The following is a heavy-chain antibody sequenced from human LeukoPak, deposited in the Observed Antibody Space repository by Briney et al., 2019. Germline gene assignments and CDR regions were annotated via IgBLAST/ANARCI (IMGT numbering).Heavy chain of an antibody. CDR1: GFTFSSYS. CDR2: ISSSSSYI. CDR3: ARADDLFDYYDSSGLVDY. J-gene: IGHJ4*02. Sequence: GGSLRLSCAASGFTFSSYSMNWVRQAPGKGLEWVSSISSSSSYIYYADSMKGRFTISRDNGKNSLYLQMNSLRAEDTAVYYCARADDLFDYYDSSGLVDYWGQGTLVTVSS. D-gene: IGHD3-22*01. V-gene: IGHV3-21*01.